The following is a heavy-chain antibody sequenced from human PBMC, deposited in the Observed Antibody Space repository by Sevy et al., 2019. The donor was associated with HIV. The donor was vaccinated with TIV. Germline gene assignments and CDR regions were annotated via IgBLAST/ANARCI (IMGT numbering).Heavy chain of an antibody. CDR3: AKVDSSGYWSVSGFDY. V-gene: IGHV3-23*01. CDR1: GFTFSSYA. D-gene: IGHD3-22*01. J-gene: IGHJ4*02. CDR2: ISGSGGST. Sequence: GGSLRLSCAASGFTFSSYAMSWVRQAPGKGLEWVSAISGSGGSTYYADSVKGRFTISRDNSRNTPYLQMNSLSAEDTAVYYGAKVDSSGYWSVSGFDYWGQGTLVTVSS.